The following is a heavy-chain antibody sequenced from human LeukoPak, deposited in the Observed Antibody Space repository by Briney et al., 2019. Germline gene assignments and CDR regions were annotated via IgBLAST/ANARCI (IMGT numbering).Heavy chain of an antibody. CDR2: INHSGST. J-gene: IGHJ4*02. CDR1: GGSFNGYY. D-gene: IGHD3-3*01. CDR3: ARRGGLTVFGVVMEYYFDY. Sequence: PSETLSLTCAVYGGSFNGYYWIWIRQPPGKGLEWIGEINHSGSTNYNPSLKSRVTISVDTSKNQFSLKLSSVTAADTAVYYCARRGGLTVFGVVMEYYFDYWSQGTLVTVSS. V-gene: IGHV4-34*01.